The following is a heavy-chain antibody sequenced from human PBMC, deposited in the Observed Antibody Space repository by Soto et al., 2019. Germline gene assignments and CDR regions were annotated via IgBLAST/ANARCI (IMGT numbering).Heavy chain of an antibody. J-gene: IGHJ3*02. Sequence: GESLKISCKGSGYSFTSYWIGGVRQMPGKGLEWMGIIYPGDSDTRYSPSFQGQVTISADKSISTAYLQWSSLQASDTAMYYCARAPNGYCSGGSCYSMFAFDIWGQGTTVTVSS. CDR3: ARAPNGYCSGGSCYSMFAFDI. CDR2: IYPGDSDT. V-gene: IGHV5-51*01. D-gene: IGHD2-15*01. CDR1: GYSFTSYW.